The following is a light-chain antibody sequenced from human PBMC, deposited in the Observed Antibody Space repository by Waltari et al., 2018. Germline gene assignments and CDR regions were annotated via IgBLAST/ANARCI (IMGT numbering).Light chain of an antibody. Sequence: QSALTQPASVSGSPGQSITISCTGTSSDIGTYDYVSWYQQYPGEAPKLMIFDVSNRPSGVSRRFSGSKAGNTASLTISGLQAEDEADYYCNSYTSSSTRVFGTGTKVTVL. V-gene: IGLV2-14*03. J-gene: IGLJ1*01. CDR2: DVS. CDR1: SSDIGTYDY. CDR3: NSYTSSSTRV.